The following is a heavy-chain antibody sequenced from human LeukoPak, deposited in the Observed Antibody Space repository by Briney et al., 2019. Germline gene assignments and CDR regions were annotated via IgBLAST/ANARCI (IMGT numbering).Heavy chain of an antibody. CDR2: IYYSGST. D-gene: IGHD6-19*01. V-gene: IGHV4-39*01. J-gene: IGHJ4*02. Sequence: SETLSRTRTVSGGSISSSSYYWGWIRQPPGKGLEWIGSIYYSGSTYYNPSLKSRVTISVDTSKNQFSLKLSSVTAADTAVNYCARSIAVAAPDNWGQGTLVTVSS. CDR3: ARSIAVAAPDN. CDR1: GGSISSSSYY.